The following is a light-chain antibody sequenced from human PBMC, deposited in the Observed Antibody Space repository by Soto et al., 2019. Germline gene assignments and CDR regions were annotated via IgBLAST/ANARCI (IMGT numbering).Light chain of an antibody. CDR2: GAS. V-gene: IGKV3-20*01. CDR1: QSVSNNY. J-gene: IGKJ1*01. CDR3: QQYGSSGT. Sequence: EGLLTQSPGTLSLSPGERATLSCRASQSVSNNYLAWYQQKPGHAPRLLIYGASNRATGIPDRFSGSGSGTDFTLTISRLEPEDFAVYYCQQYGSSGTSGQGTKVAI.